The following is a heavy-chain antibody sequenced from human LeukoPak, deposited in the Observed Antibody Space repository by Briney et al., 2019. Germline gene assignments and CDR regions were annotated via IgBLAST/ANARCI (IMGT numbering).Heavy chain of an antibody. V-gene: IGHV1-2*02. J-gene: IGHJ3*02. CDR2: INPNSGDT. CDR1: GYTFTAYY. CDR3: ARGPTLGLDI. Sequence: GASVKVSCRAPGYTFTAYYIHWVRQAPGQGLEWMGWINPNSGDTTLLQRFQGRVTMTRDTSIITAYMELSSLTSDDTGMYYCARGPTLGLDIWGQGTMVTVSS.